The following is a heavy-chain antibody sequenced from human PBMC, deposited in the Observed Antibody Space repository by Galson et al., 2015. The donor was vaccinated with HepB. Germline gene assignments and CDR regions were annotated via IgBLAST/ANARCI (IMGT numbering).Heavy chain of an antibody. CDR3: ARAGIYSGRLDY. CDR1: GFTFSDYY. V-gene: IGHV3-11*06. J-gene: IGHJ4*02. D-gene: IGHD1-26*01. CDR2: ISSSGTYT. Sequence: SLRLSCAASGFTFSDYYMSWIRQAPGKGLEWVSHISSSGTYTNHADSVKGRFTISRDNAKKSLYLLMNSLRAEDTAVYYCARAGIYSGRLDYWGQGTLVTVSS.